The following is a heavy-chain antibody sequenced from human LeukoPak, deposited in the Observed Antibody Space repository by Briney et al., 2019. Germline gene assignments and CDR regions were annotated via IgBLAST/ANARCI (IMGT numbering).Heavy chain of an antibody. CDR1: GGSISSGGYS. J-gene: IGHJ5*02. D-gene: IGHD3-3*01. V-gene: IGHV4-30-2*01. CDR3: ARLSGYGDNWFDP. CDR2: IYHSGST. Sequence: PSETLSLTCAVSGGSISSGGYSWSWIRQPPGKGLEWIGYIYHSGSTYYNPSLKSRVTISVDRSKNQFSLKLSSVTAADTAVYYCARLSGYGDNWFDPWGQGTLVTVSS.